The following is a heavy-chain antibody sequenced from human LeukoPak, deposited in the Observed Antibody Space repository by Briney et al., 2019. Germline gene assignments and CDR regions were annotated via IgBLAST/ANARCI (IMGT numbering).Heavy chain of an antibody. Sequence: GSLRLSCAASGFTFSDYYMSWIRQAPGKGLEWVSYISSSGSTIYYADSVKGRFTISRDNAKNSLYLQMNSLRAEDTAVYYCARARITGDYFDYWGQGTLVTVSS. D-gene: IGHD1-14*01. CDR2: ISSSGSTI. V-gene: IGHV3-11*01. J-gene: IGHJ4*02. CDR1: GFTFSDYY. CDR3: ARARITGDYFDY.